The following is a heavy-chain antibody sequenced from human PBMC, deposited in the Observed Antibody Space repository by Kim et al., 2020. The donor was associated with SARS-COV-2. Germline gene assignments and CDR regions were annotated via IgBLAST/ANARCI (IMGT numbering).Heavy chain of an antibody. CDR1: GYTFTSYY. D-gene: IGHD6-13*01. V-gene: IGHV1-46*01. CDR2: INPSGGST. J-gene: IGHJ6*02. CDR3: ASGLPIAAAGSWINYYYGMDV. Sequence: ASVKVSCKASGYTFTSYYMHWVRQAPGQGLEWMGIINPSGGSTSYAQKFQGRVTMTSDTSTSTVYMELSSLRSEDTAVYYCASGLPIAAAGSWINYYYGMDVWGQGTTVTVSS.